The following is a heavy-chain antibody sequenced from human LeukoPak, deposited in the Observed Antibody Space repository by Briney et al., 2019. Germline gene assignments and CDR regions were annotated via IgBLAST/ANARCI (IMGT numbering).Heavy chain of an antibody. CDR2: INHSGST. D-gene: IGHD2-2*01. J-gene: IGHJ5*02. Sequence: PSETLSLTCAVYGGSFSGYYWSWIRQPPGKGLEWIGEINHSGSTNYNPSLKSRVTISVDTSKNQFSLKLSSVTAADTAVYYCAREDDIVVVPAATGWSDNWFDPWGQGTLVTVSS. CDR3: AREDDIVVVPAATGWSDNWFDP. CDR1: GGSFSGYY. V-gene: IGHV4-34*01.